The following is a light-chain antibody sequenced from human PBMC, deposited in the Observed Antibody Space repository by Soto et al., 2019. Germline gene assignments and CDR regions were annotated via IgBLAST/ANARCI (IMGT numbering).Light chain of an antibody. J-gene: IGLJ3*02. CDR3: CSYAGTNWL. Sequence: QPVLTQPPSVSGAPGQRVTISCTGSSSNIGAGYGVHWYQQLPGTAPKVLIYGNSNRPSGVPDRFSGSKSGTSASLAITGLQADDEADYYCCSYAGTNWLFGGGTKLTVL. CDR2: GNS. V-gene: IGLV1-40*01. CDR1: SSNIGAGYG.